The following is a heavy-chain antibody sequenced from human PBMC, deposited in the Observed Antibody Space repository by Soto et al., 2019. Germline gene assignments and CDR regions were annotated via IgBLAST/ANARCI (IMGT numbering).Heavy chain of an antibody. CDR3: AKDRDSCCWYAGYYDGVDV. J-gene: IGHJ6*02. Sequence: GGYPRLSCAASGVTLSRYGMHCVVQAPGKGLEWVALISYDGSNKYYADSVKGRFTISRDNSKNTLSLQVSSLRPEDTAVYYCAKDRDSCCWYAGYYDGVDVQTQRSTV. CDR2: ISYDGSNK. D-gene: IGHD6-19*01. V-gene: IGHV3-30*18. CDR1: GVTLSRYG.